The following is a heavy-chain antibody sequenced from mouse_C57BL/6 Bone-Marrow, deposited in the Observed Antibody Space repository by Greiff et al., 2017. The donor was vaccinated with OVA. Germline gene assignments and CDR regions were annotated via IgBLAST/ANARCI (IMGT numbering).Heavy chain of an antibody. J-gene: IGHJ3*01. CDR1: GYTFTSYG. V-gene: IGHV1-81*01. D-gene: IGHD2-3*01. CDR3: ARWGWLLFLFAY. Sequence: QVQLQQSGAELARPGASVKLSCKASGYTFTSYGISWVKQRTGPGLEWIGAIYPRSGNTYYNEKFKGKATLTADKSSSTAYMELRSLTSEDSAVYFCARWGWLLFLFAYWGQGTLVTVSA. CDR2: IYPRSGNT.